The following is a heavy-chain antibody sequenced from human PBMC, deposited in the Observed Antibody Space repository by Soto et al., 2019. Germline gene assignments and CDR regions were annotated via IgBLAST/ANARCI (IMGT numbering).Heavy chain of an antibody. Sequence: SVKVSCKASGGTFSSYAISWVRQAPGQGLEWMGGIIPIFGTANYAQKFQGRVTITADTSTSTAYMELSSLRSEDTAVYYCASRQRYVDIVATPSPYFDYWGQGTLVTVSS. J-gene: IGHJ4*02. D-gene: IGHD5-12*01. CDR3: ASRQRYVDIVATPSPYFDY. V-gene: IGHV1-69*06. CDR2: IIPIFGTA. CDR1: GGTFSSYA.